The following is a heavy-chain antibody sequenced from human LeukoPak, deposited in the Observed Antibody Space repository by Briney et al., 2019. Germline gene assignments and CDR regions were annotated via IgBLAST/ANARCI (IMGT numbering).Heavy chain of an antibody. CDR2: IYYSGST. V-gene: IGHV4-30-4*01. J-gene: IGHJ4*02. D-gene: IGHD3-3*01. CDR3: ARAHLEWLSIDY. Sequence: SSQTLSLTCTVSGGSISSGDYYWSWIRQPPGKGLEWIGYIYYSGSTYYNPSLKSRVTISVDTSKNQFSLKLSSVTAADTAVYYCARAHLEWLSIDYWGQGTLVTVSS. CDR1: GGSISSGDYY.